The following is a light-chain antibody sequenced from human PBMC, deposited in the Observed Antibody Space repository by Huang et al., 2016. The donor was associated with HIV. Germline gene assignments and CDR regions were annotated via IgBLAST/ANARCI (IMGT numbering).Light chain of an antibody. V-gene: IGKV1-27*01. Sequence: DIQMTQSPSSLSASVGDRVTLSCRASQDIGTYLAWYQHKPGKVPNLLIYATSTLQSGVPSRFSCSGSGTNFTLTIGSLRPEDVATYYCQKYNSVPRTFGDGTKVQIK. CDR2: ATS. J-gene: IGKJ1*01. CDR3: QKYNSVPRT. CDR1: QDIGTY.